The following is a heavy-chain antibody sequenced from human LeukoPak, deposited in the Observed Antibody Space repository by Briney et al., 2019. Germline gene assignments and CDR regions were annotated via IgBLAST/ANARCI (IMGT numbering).Heavy chain of an antibody. V-gene: IGHV4-34*01. J-gene: IGHJ5*02. CDR2: INHSGST. CDR1: GGSFSGYY. D-gene: IGHD6-19*01. Sequence: SETLSLTCAVYGGSFSGYYWSWIRQPPGKGLEWIGEINHSGSTNYNPSLKSRVTISVDTSKNQFSLKLSSVTAADTAVYYCARGVAVAGKLVDPWGQGTLVTVSS. CDR3: ARGVAVAGKLVDP.